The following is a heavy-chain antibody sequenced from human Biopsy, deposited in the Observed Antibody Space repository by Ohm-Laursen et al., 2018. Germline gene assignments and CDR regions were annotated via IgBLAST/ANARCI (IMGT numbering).Heavy chain of an antibody. CDR3: ARVGVGAPSIDYFDS. Sequence: SDTLSLTCTVSGGPIYNFFWSWIRQPPGKGLEWIGYIYYSGSTNYNPSLKSRVTISVDRSKNHFSLELSSVTAADTAVYYCARVGVGAPSIDYFDSWGREPWSPSPQ. CDR2: IYYSGST. J-gene: IGHJ4*02. V-gene: IGHV4-59*07. CDR1: GGPIYNFF. D-gene: IGHD1-26*01.